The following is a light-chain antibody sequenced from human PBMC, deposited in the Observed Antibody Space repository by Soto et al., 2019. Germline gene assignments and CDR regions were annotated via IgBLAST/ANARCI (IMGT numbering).Light chain of an antibody. CDR1: QSLSSS. Sequence: LTQSPGTLSLSPGERATLFCRASQSLSSSLAWYQQKSGQAPRLIIYGTSRRATGVPVRFSGSGSGTDFTLTISSLQSEDFAVYYCQQYVSAPITFGQGTRLEI. CDR2: GTS. CDR3: QQYVSAPIT. V-gene: IGKV3-20*01. J-gene: IGKJ5*01.